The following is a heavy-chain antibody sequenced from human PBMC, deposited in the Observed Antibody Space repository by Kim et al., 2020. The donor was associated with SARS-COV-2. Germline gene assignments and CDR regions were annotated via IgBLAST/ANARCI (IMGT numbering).Heavy chain of an antibody. J-gene: IGHJ6*02. CDR3: AGTTTVVTLSYYYGMDV. D-gene: IGHD4-17*01. CDR1: GYTFTSYG. Sequence: ASVKVSCKASGYTFTSYGISWVRQAPGQGLEWMGWISAYNGNTNYAQKLLGRVTMTTDTSTSTAYMELRSLRSDDTAVYYCAGTTTVVTLSYYYGMDVWGQGTTVTVSS. V-gene: IGHV1-18*01. CDR2: ISAYNGNT.